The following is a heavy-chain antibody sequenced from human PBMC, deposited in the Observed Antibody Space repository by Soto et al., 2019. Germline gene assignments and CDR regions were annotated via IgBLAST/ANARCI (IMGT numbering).Heavy chain of an antibody. D-gene: IGHD5-18*01. CDR3: AKDIVKYTYGACDY. J-gene: IGHJ4*02. CDR1: GFTFSSYD. Sequence: VGSLRLSCAASGFTFSSYDMYWVRQAPGKGLEWVAAISYDGSNNYHADPVKGRFTISRDNSKNTLYLQLNSLRTEDTAVYYCAKDIVKYTYGACDYWGQGVLVTVSS. CDR2: ISYDGSNN. V-gene: IGHV3-30*18.